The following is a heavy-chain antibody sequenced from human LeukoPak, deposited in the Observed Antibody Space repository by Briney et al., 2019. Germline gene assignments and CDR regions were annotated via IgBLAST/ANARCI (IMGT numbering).Heavy chain of an antibody. Sequence: ASVKVSCKASGGTFSSYAISWVRQAPGQGLEWMGGIIPIFGTANYAQKFQGRVTITADESTSTAYMELSGLRSEDTAVYYCARVVSDFWSGYHIPPGWFDPWGQGTLVTVSS. CDR3: ARVVSDFWSGYHIPPGWFDP. D-gene: IGHD3-3*01. V-gene: IGHV1-69*13. CDR2: IIPIFGTA. CDR1: GGTFSSYA. J-gene: IGHJ5*02.